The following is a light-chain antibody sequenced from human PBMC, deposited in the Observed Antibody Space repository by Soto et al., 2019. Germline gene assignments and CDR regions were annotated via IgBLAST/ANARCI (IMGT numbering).Light chain of an antibody. CDR3: QQYGYSRT. V-gene: IGKV3D-15*01. J-gene: IGKJ1*01. Sequence: EIVMTQSPATLSVVPGERATLSCRASQSVSSNLAWYQQKPGQAPRLLIYGSSSRATDIPDRFSGSGSGTDFTLTISTLEPEDFAIYYCQQYGYSRTFGQGTKVDIK. CDR1: QSVSSN. CDR2: GSS.